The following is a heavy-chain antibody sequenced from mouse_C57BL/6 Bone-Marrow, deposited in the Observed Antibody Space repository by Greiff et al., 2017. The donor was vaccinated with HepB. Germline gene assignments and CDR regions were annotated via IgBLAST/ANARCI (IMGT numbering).Heavy chain of an antibody. CDR1: GFTFSDYG. CDR3: ARVYGSSDNYAMDY. Sequence: EVQLVESGGGLVKPGGSLKLSCAASGFTFSDYGMHWVRQAPEKGLEWVAYISSGSSTIYYADTVKGRFTISRDNAKNTLFLQMTSLRSEDTAMYYCARVYGSSDNYAMDYWGQGTSVTVSS. CDR2: ISSGSSTI. V-gene: IGHV5-17*01. J-gene: IGHJ4*01. D-gene: IGHD1-1*01.